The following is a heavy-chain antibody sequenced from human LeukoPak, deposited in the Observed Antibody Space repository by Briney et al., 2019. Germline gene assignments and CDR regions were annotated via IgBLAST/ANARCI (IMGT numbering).Heavy chain of an antibody. J-gene: IGHJ4*02. V-gene: IGHV3-30*18. Sequence: MXWXRQAPGKGLEGVAVISYDASNKYYAASVKGRFTISRDNSKNTLYLQMNSLRAEDTAVYYCANPLTAYWGQGTLVTVSS. CDR3: ANPLTAY. D-gene: IGHD4/OR15-4a*01. CDR2: ISYDASNK.